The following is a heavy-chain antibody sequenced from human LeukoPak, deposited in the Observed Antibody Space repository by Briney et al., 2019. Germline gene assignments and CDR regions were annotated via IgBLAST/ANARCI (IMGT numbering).Heavy chain of an antibody. CDR2: ISYDGSNK. D-gene: IGHD4-11*01. V-gene: IGHV3-30-3*01. Sequence: PGGSLRLSCAAPGFTFSSYAMHWVRQAPGKGLEWVAVISYDGSNKYYADSVKGRFTISRDNSKNTLYLQMNSLRAEDTAVYYCARGYSGNDYWGQGTQVTVSS. CDR1: GFTFSSYA. CDR3: ARGYSGNDY. J-gene: IGHJ4*02.